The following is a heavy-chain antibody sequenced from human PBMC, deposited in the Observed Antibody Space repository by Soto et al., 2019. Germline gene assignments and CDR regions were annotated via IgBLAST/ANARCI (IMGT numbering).Heavy chain of an antibody. D-gene: IGHD6-19*01. J-gene: IGHJ1*01. Sequence: EVQLVESGGSLVKPGGSLRLSCAASGFTFSSNSMNWVRQAPGKGLEWVSSISSSSSYIYYADSVKGRFTISRDNAKNSLYLQMNSLRAEDTAVYYCARDPIAVAGTVGDFQHWGQGTLVTVSS. V-gene: IGHV3-21*01. CDR1: GFTFSSNS. CDR3: ARDPIAVAGTVGDFQH. CDR2: ISSSSSYI.